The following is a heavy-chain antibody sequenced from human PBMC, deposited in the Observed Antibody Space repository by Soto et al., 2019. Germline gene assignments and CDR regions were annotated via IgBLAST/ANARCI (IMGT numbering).Heavy chain of an antibody. V-gene: IGHV3-20*04. CDR3: ARDHRRGYEYGGHGDS. D-gene: IGHD3-16*01. J-gene: IGHJ4*02. CDR1: GFGFDEYG. CDR2: ISRHGDST. Sequence: EVHLVESGGGVVRPGGSLRLSCAASGFGFDEYGMSWVRQGPGKGLEWVSGISRHGDSTGYADSVKGRFTISRDNAKNSLYLQMNGLRAEDTAFYYCARDHRRGYEYGGHGDSWGQGTLVTVSS.